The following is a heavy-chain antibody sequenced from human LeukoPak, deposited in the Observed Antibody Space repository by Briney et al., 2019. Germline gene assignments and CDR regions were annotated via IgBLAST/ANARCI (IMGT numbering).Heavy chain of an antibody. Sequence: PGGSLRLSCAASGFTFSRYWMNWVRQAPGKGLEWVSGISGSADSTYYADSVKGRFTISRDHSKNTLYLQINSLRAEDTAVYYCARTRGCSSTSCYEDYWGQGTLVTVSS. J-gene: IGHJ4*02. V-gene: IGHV3-23*01. CDR1: GFTFSRYW. CDR3: ARTRGCSSTSCYEDY. CDR2: ISGSADST. D-gene: IGHD2-2*01.